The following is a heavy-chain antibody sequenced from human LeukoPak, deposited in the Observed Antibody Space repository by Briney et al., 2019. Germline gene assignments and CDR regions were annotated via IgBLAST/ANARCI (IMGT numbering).Heavy chain of an antibody. CDR1: GGSFSGYY. V-gene: IGHV4-34*01. CDR3: ARGLSSSRRTYYYYYMDV. J-gene: IGHJ6*03. D-gene: IGHD6-13*01. Sequence: SETLSLTCAVYGGSFSGYYWSWIRQPPGKGLEWIGEINHSGSTNYNPSLKSRVTISVDTPKNQFSLKLSSVTAADTAVYYCARGLSSSRRTYYYYYMDVWGKGTTVTVFS. CDR2: INHSGST.